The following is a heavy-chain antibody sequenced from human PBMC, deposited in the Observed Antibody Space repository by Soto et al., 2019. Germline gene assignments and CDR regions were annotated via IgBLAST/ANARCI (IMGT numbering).Heavy chain of an antibody. CDR3: ARGTMLRGPGYYYAVDV. CDR2: IYYSGSS. CDR1: GDSISRNGYF. J-gene: IGHJ6*02. Sequence: PSETLSLTCTVSGDSISRNGYFWTWIRQHPGKGLEWIGYIYYSGSSYYNPSLKSRVIISVDTSKNHFSLNLTAVTAADTAVYYCARGTMLRGPGYYYAVDVWGQGTTVTVSS. D-gene: IGHD3-10*01. V-gene: IGHV4-31*03.